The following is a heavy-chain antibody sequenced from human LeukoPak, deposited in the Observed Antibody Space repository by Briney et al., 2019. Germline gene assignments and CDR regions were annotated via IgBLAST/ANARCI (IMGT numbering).Heavy chain of an antibody. V-gene: IGHV3-30*02. CDR3: ANPLRMGVY. J-gene: IGHJ4*02. CDR2: IRYEGSNK. Sequence: GGSLRLSCAASGFTFSSYGMHWVRQAPGKGLEWVAFIRYEGSNKYYADSVKGRFTTSRDNSKNTLYLQMNSLRAEDTAVYYCANPLRMGVYWGQGTLVTVSS. CDR1: GFTFSSYG. D-gene: IGHD1-26*01.